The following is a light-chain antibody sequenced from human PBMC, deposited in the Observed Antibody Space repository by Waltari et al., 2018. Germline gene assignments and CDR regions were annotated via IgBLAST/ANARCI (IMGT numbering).Light chain of an antibody. CDR3: SSYAGSSTFVV. J-gene: IGLJ2*01. CDR2: EVS. CDR1: TNDVGGYDL. Sequence: SALTQPASVSGSPGQSITISCTGTTNDVGGYDLVSWYQQHPGKVPKLMIYEVSKRPSGVSGVSYRFSGSKSGNTASLTISGLQTEDEADYYCSSYAGSSTFVVFGGGTKLTVL. V-gene: IGLV2-23*02.